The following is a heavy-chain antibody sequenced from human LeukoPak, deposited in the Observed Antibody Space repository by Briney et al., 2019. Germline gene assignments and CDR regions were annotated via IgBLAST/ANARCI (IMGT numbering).Heavy chain of an antibody. V-gene: IGHV3-48*04. CDR3: ARDRAGFGVVPAAMPSDY. Sequence: PGGSLRLSCAASGFTFSSYSMNWVRQAPGKGLEWVSYISSSSSTIYYADSVKGRFTISRDNAKNSLYLQMNSLRAEDTAVYYCARDRAGFGVVPAAMPSDYWGQGTLVTVSS. J-gene: IGHJ4*02. CDR2: ISSSSSTI. CDR1: GFTFSSYS. D-gene: IGHD2-2*01.